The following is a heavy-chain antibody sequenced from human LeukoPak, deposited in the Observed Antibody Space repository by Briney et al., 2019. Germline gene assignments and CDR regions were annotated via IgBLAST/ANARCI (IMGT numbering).Heavy chain of an antibody. CDR2: IKEDGSDK. CDR1: GXIFSRSW. Sequence: PGGSLRLSCAASGXIFSRSWMSWVRQAPGKGLEWVANIKEDGSDKNYVDSVKGRFTISRDNAKNSLYLQMNSLRADDTSVYYCARGGRGPDSWGQGTLVTVSS. CDR3: ARGGRGPDS. V-gene: IGHV3-7*04. J-gene: IGHJ4*02. D-gene: IGHD6-25*01.